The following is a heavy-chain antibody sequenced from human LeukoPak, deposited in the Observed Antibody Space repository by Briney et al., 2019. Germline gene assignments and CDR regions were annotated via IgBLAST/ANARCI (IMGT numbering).Heavy chain of an antibody. Sequence: ASVKVSCTASGYTFTSYYMHWVRQAPGQGLEWMGIINPSGGSTSYAQKFQGRVTMTRDTSTSTVYMELSSLRSEDTAVYYCARMGLKFRFDYWGQGTLVTVSS. CDR3: ARMGLKFRFDY. J-gene: IGHJ4*02. V-gene: IGHV1-46*01. CDR2: INPSGGST. CDR1: GYTFTSYY.